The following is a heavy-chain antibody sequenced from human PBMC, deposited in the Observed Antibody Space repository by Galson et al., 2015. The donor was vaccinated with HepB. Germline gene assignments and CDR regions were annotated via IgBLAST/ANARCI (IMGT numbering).Heavy chain of an antibody. CDR1: GFTFSIHS. J-gene: IGHJ4*02. D-gene: IGHD6-13*01. Sequence: SLRLSCAASGFTFSIHSMNWVRQAPGKGLESVSYIDSRSTTMYYADSVKGRFFISRDNAKNSLFLQMNSLRDEDTAVYYCARARIAAGGSYYFDHWGQGTLVTVSS. V-gene: IGHV3-48*02. CDR3: ARARIAAGGSYYFDH. CDR2: IDSRSTTM.